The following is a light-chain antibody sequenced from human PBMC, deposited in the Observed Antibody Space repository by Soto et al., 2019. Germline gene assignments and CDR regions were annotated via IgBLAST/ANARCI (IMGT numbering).Light chain of an antibody. V-gene: IGLV2-14*03. J-gene: IGLJ1*01. CDR2: DVS. CDR3: SSYTSSSLHV. Sequence: QSVLTQPASVSGSPGQSITISCTGTSSDVGGYNYVSWYQQHPGKAPKLMIYDVSNRPSGVSNRFSGSKSGHTASLTISGLQAEDEADYYCSSYTSSSLHVFGTGTKLTAL. CDR1: SSDVGGYNY.